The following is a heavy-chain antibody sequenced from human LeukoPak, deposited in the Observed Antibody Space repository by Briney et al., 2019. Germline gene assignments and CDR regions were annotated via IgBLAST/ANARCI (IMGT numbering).Heavy chain of an antibody. CDR3: ARLSGSYYGFYYFDY. Sequence: GASVKVSCKASGYTFTSYDINWVRQATGQGLEWMGWMNPNSGSTGYAQKLQGRVTMTRNTSISTAYMELSSLRSEDTAVYYCARLSGSYYGFYYFDYWGQGTLVTVSS. D-gene: IGHD1-26*01. J-gene: IGHJ4*02. V-gene: IGHV1-8*01. CDR2: MNPNSGST. CDR1: GYTFTSYD.